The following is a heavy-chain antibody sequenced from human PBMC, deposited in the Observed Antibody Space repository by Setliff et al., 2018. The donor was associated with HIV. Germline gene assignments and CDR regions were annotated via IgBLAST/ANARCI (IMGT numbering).Heavy chain of an antibody. CDR3: VSGSHGEGATDY. CDR2: IIPIFGTA. CDR1: GGTFSSYA. J-gene: IGHJ4*02. D-gene: IGHD1-26*01. V-gene: IGHV1-69*13. Sequence: RASVKVSCKASGGTFSSYAISWVRQAPGQGLEWMGGIIPIFGTANYAQKFQGRVTITADESTNTAYMELSSLGSEDTAVYYCVSGSHGEGATDYWGLGTLVTVSS.